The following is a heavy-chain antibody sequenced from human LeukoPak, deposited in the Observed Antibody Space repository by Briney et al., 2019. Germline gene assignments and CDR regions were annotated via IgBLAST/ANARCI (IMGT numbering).Heavy chain of an antibody. Sequence: PGGSLRLSCAASGFTFSSYWMNWVRQALGKGLEWVANIKQDGSEKYYVDSVKGRFTISRDNAKNSPYLQMNSLRAEDTAVYYCARDHVGGKYYYMDVWGKGTTVTVSS. CDR3: ARDHVGGKYYYMDV. J-gene: IGHJ6*03. CDR1: GFTFSSYW. CDR2: IKQDGSEK. D-gene: IGHD3-16*01. V-gene: IGHV3-7*01.